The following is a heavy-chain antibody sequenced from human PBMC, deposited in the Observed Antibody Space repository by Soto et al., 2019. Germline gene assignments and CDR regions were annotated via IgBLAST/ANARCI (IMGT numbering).Heavy chain of an antibody. CDR3: ARGRFLEWLLSDRQYYFDY. J-gene: IGHJ4*02. Sequence: SETLSLTCTVSGGSISSGGYYWSWIRQHPGKGLEWIGYIYYSGSTYYNPSLKSRVTISVDTSKNQFSLKLSSVTAADTAVYYCARGRFLEWLLSDRQYYFDYWGQGTLVTVSS. CDR1: GGSISSGGYY. D-gene: IGHD3-3*01. CDR2: IYYSGST. V-gene: IGHV4-31*03.